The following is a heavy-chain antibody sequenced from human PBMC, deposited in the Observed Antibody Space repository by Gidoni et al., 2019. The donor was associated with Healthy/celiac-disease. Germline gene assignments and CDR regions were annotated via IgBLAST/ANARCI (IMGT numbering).Heavy chain of an antibody. CDR2: IGTAGDT. V-gene: IGHV3-13*01. J-gene: IGHJ3*02. Sequence: EVQLVESGGGLVQPGGSLRLSCAASGFTSSSYDMHWVRQATGKGLEWVSAIGTAGDTYYPGSVKGRFTISRENAKNSLYLQMNSLRAGDTAVYYCARDGGDDSSDAFDIWGQGTMVTVSS. CDR3: ARDGGDDSSDAFDI. CDR1: GFTSSSYD. D-gene: IGHD3-22*01.